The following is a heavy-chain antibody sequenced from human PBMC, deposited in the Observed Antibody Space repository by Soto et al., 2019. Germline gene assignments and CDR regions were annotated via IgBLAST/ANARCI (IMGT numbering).Heavy chain of an antibody. CDR2: INQDGSEK. V-gene: IGHV3-7*01. CDR3: ARDFGVQELDY. D-gene: IGHD3-3*01. Sequence: GGSLRLSCAASGFTFSSFWITWVRQAPGKGLEWVANINQDGSEKHYVDSVKGRFTLSRDNAENSVYLQMNSLRADDTAVYYCARDFGVQELDYWGQGTLVTVSS. J-gene: IGHJ4*02. CDR1: GFTFSSFW.